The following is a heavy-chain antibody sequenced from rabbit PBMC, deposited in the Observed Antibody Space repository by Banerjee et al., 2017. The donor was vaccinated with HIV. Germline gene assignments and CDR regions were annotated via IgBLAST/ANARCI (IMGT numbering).Heavy chain of an antibody. V-gene: IGHV1S45*01. D-gene: IGHD4-1*01. CDR2: INTSSGNT. J-gene: IGHJ4*01. CDR3: ARDLAGVIGWNFGL. Sequence: QEQLEETGGGLVQPGGSLTLFCKASGFDFNIYYMSWTRQAPGKGLEWIGYINTSSGNTFYASWAKGRFTISKTSSTTVTLQMTSLTAADPATYFCARDLAGVIGWNFGLWGPGTLVTVS. CDR1: GFDFNIYYM.